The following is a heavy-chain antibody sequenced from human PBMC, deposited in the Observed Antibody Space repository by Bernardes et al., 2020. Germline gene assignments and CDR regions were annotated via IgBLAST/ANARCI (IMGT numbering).Heavy chain of an antibody. D-gene: IGHD1-26*01. CDR2: IIPIFGTA. J-gene: IGHJ3*02. CDR3: ARAPDLGSGLGIVSAFDI. CDR1: GGTFSSYA. V-gene: IGHV1-69*13. Sequence: SVKVSCKASGGTFSSYAISWVRQAPGQGLEWMGGIIPIFGTANYAQKFQGRVTITADESTSTAYMELSSLRSEDTAVYYCARAPDLGSGLGIVSAFDIWGQGTMVTVSS.